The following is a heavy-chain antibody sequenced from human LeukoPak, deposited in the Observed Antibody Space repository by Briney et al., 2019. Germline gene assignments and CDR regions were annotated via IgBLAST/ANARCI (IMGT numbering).Heavy chain of an antibody. CDR1: GFTFSSYS. CDR2: ISSSSSYI. D-gene: IGHD2-2*01. J-gene: IGHJ4*02. CDR3: ARVCGVPAAGIYFYMDV. Sequence: PGGSLRLSCAASGFTFSSYSMNWVRQAPGKGLEWVSSISSSSSYIYYADSVKGRFIISRDNAKNSLYLQMSSLRAEDTAVYYCARVCGVPAAGIYFYMDVWGQGTLVTVSS. V-gene: IGHV3-21*01.